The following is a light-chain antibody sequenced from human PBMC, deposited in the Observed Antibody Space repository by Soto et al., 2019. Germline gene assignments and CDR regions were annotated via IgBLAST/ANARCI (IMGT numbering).Light chain of an antibody. Sequence: QSVLTQPASLSGSPGQSITISCTGTSSDIGDYNYVSWYQQHPGKAPKLMIYEVSNRPSGISNRFSGSKSGNTASLTISGLQADDEADYYCSSYTSTSSYVFGTGTKVTVL. CDR2: EVS. CDR1: SSDIGDYNY. J-gene: IGLJ1*01. V-gene: IGLV2-14*01. CDR3: SSYTSTSSYV.